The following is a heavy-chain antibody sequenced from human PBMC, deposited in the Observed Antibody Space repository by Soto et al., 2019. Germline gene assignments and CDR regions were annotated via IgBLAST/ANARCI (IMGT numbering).Heavy chain of an antibody. Sequence: QVQVVQSGAEVKKPGSSVNVSCKAPGGTLNIYAFSWARQAPGQGLEWMGGIIPVFGTPSYAQKFRGRVTITADESTSTAYMELSSLGSEDTAVYYCARGPYYDFWTGYSYLDYWGQETLVTVSS. V-gene: IGHV1-69*01. J-gene: IGHJ4*02. CDR2: IIPVFGTP. CDR1: GGTLNIYA. CDR3: ARGPYYDFWTGYSYLDY. D-gene: IGHD3-3*01.